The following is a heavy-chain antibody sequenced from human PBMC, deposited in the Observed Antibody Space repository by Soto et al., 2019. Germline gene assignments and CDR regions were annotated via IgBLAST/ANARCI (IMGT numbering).Heavy chain of an antibody. Sequence: QVQLVQSGAEVKKPGASVKVSCKASGYTFTSYGISWVRQAPGQGLEWMGWISAYNGNTNYAQKLQGRVTMTTDTSTSTAYMELRSLRSDDTAVYYCARGPLYYDILTGYSLYGMDVWGQGTTVTVSS. CDR3: ARGPLYYDILTGYSLYGMDV. D-gene: IGHD3-9*01. V-gene: IGHV1-18*01. CDR1: GYTFTSYG. J-gene: IGHJ6*02. CDR2: ISAYNGNT.